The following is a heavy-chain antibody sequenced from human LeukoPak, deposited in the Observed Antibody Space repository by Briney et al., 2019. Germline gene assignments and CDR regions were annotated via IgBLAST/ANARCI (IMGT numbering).Heavy chain of an antibody. CDR3: AKGAQQLVRVFDY. V-gene: IGHV3-74*01. D-gene: IGHD6-13*01. Sequence: GGSLRLSCAASGLTFSSHWMHWVRQAPGKGLVWVSRITADGTNTVYADSVKGRFTISRDNSKNTLYLQMNSLRAEDTAVYYCAKGAQQLVRVFDYWGQGTLVTVSS. CDR1: GLTFSSHW. J-gene: IGHJ4*02. CDR2: ITADGTNT.